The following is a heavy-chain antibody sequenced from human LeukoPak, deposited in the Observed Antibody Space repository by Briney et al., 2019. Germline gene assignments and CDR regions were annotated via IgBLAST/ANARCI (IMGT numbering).Heavy chain of an antibody. V-gene: IGHV3-30-3*01. D-gene: IGHD6-13*01. CDR1: GFTFSNHW. CDR2: ISYDGSNK. J-gene: IGHJ4*02. Sequence: GGSLRLSCAASGFTFSNHWMSWVRQAPGKGLEWVAVISYDGSNKYYADSVKGRFTISRDNSKNTLYLQMNSLRAEDTAVYYCARELFEGIAAAGTHSGFDYWGQGTLVTVSS. CDR3: ARELFEGIAAAGTHSGFDY.